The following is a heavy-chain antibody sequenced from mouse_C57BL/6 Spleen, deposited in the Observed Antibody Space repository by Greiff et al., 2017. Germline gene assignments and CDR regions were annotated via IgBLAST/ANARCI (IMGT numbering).Heavy chain of an antibody. J-gene: IGHJ3*01. CDR1: GFTFSSYA. V-gene: IGHV5-4*01. CDR2: ISDGGSYT. Sequence: EVKLVESGGGLVKPGGSLKLSCAASGFTFSSYAMSWVRQTPEKRLEWVATISDGGSYTYYPDNVKGRFTISRDNAKNNLYLQMSHLKSEDTAMYYCAREDYDSAYWGQGTLVTVSA. CDR3: AREDYDSAY. D-gene: IGHD2-4*01.